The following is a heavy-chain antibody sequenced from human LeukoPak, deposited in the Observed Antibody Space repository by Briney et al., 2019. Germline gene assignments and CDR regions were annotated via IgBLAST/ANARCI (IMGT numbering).Heavy chain of an antibody. V-gene: IGHV3-23*01. Sequence: GGSLRLSCAASGFTFSSYAMSWVRQAPGKGLEWVSAISGSGDSTYNADSVKGRFTISRDNSKNTLYLQMNSLRAEDTAVYYCAKDPAKIAAAGNWFDPWGQGTLVTVSS. CDR2: ISGSGDST. J-gene: IGHJ5*02. CDR1: GFTFSSYA. CDR3: AKDPAKIAAAGNWFDP. D-gene: IGHD6-13*01.